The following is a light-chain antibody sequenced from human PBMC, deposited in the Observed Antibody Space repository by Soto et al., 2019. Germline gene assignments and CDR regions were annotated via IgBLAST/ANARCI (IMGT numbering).Light chain of an antibody. V-gene: IGKV1-5*01. CDR2: DVS. Sequence: DIQMTQSPSTLSASVGDRVTITCRASQTISDWLAWYQQKPGKAPKLLIYDVSSLESGVPSRFSGSGSGTEFTLTISSLQPYDFATYYCQQYNTFWTFGQGTKVEIK. J-gene: IGKJ1*01. CDR1: QTISDW. CDR3: QQYNTFWT.